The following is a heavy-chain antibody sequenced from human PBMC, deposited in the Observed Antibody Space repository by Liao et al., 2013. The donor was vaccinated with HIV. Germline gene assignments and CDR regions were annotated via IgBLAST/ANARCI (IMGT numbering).Heavy chain of an antibody. CDR2: INHSGAT. V-gene: IGHV4-34*02. D-gene: IGHD2-21*01. J-gene: IGHJ4*02. CDR3: AREMPMVRRRRFFDS. CDR1: GGSFSGNF. Sequence: QVHLQQWGAGLLKPSETLSLTCAVYGGSFSGNFWSWIRQAPGQGLEWIGEINHSGATNCNPTLKSRVTMSVDTSKNQFSLNVTSVTAADTAVYYCAREMPMVRRRRFFDSWGQGSPVTVSS.